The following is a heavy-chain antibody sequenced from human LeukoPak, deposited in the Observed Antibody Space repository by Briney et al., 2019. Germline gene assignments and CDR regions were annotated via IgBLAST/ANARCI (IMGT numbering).Heavy chain of an antibody. V-gene: IGHV1-18*01. J-gene: IGHJ4*02. CDR2: VSAYNGKT. CDR1: GYTFTTSY. Sequence: ASVTVSCKASGYTFTTSYINWVRQAPGQGLEWMGWVSAYNGKTSYAQKFQGRVTMTTDSSTNTAYMDLTSLRSDDTAVYYCARGGTYYPCIDYWGQGTQVTVSS. CDR3: ARGGTYYPCIDY. D-gene: IGHD1-26*01.